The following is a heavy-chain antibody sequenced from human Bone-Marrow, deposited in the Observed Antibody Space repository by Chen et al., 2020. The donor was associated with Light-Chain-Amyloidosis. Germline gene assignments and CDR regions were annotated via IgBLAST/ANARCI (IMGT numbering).Heavy chain of an antibody. CDR2: IYNSGST. CDR1: GDSFSNYY. J-gene: IGHJ5*02. Sequence: QVQLQESGPGPVKPSETLSLTCTVSGDSFSNYYWSWIRQPPGKPLEWIGYIYNSGSTHYNFSLKSRVTFSVDMSKNQFSLNLTSLTAADTAVYYCARGNRDGFNYWFDLWGQGTLVTVSS. D-gene: IGHD5-12*01. CDR3: ARGNRDGFNYWFDL. V-gene: IGHV4-59*13.